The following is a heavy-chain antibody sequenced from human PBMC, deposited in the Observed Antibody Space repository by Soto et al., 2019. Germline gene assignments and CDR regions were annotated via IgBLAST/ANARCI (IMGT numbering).Heavy chain of an antibody. V-gene: IGHV4-31*03. CDR2: IYYSGST. CDR1: GGSISSGGYY. CDR3: ARVIVVVVAATVRGHWFDP. D-gene: IGHD2-15*01. Sequence: SETLSLTCTVSGGSISSGGYYWSWIRQHPGKGLEWIGYIYYSGSTYYNPSLKSRVTISVDTSKNQFSLKLSSVTAADTAVYYCARVIVVVVAATVRGHWFDPWGQGTLVNVSS. J-gene: IGHJ5*02.